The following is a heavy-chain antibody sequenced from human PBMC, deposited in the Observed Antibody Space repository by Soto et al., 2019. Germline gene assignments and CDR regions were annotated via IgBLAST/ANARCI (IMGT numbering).Heavy chain of an antibody. CDR1: VFTCSSYA. D-gene: IGHD2-15*01. CDR2: ISGSVGST. Sequence: EVHLLESAGVLVQPGGSLRLACAASVFTCSSYAMSWVRQAPGKGLEWVSAISGSVGSTYYADSVKGRFTISRDNSKNTLYLQMNSLRAEDTAVYDCAKAFCVGNLCGGSCQFDYWGQGTLVTVSS. CDR3: AKAFCVGNLCGGSCQFDY. V-gene: IGHV3-23*01. J-gene: IGHJ4*02.